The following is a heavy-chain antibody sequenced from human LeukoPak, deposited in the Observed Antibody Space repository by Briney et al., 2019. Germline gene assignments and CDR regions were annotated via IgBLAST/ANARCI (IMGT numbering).Heavy chain of an antibody. CDR3: ARTGLVGYAFDI. J-gene: IGHJ3*02. D-gene: IGHD2-2*01. V-gene: IGHV4-59*01. CDR1: GGSISSYY. CDR2: IYYSGST. Sequence: SSETLCLTCTVSGGSISSYYWSWIRQPPGKGLEWIGYIYYSGSTNYNPSLKSRVTISVDTSKNQFSLKLSSVTAADTAVYYCARTGLVGYAFDIWGQGTMDTVSS.